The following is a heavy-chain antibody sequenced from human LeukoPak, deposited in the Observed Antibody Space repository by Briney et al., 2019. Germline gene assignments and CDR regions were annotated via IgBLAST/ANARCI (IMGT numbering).Heavy chain of an antibody. V-gene: IGHV3-48*03. CDR2: ISSSGSTI. CDR1: GFTFSSYE. D-gene: IGHD3-10*01. CDR3: ARAHPTIYYGPGEYFDY. J-gene: IGHJ4*02. Sequence: GESLRLSCAASGFTFSSYEMNWVRQAPGKGLEWVSYISSSGSTIYYADSVKGRFTISRDNAKNSLYLQMNSLRAEDTAVYYCARAHPTIYYGPGEYFDYWGQGTLVTVSS.